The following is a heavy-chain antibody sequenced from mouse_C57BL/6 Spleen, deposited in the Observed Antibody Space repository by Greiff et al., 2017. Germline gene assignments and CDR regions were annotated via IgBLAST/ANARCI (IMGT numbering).Heavy chain of an antibody. D-gene: IGHD1-1*01. CDR1: GYTFTSYW. CDR3: ARSDSTVLGY. CDR2: IHPNSGST. J-gene: IGHJ2*01. V-gene: IGHV1-64*01. Sequence: QVQLQQPGAELVKPGASVKLSCKASGYTFTSYWMHWVKQRPGQGLEWIGMIHPNSGSTNYNKKFKSKATLTVDKSSSTAYMQLSSLTSEDSAVYYCARSDSTVLGYWGQGTTLTVSS.